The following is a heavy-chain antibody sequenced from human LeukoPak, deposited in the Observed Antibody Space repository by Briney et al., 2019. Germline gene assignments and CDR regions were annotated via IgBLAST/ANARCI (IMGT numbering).Heavy chain of an antibody. D-gene: IGHD2-2*01. V-gene: IGHV3-64D*06. CDR1: GFTFSSYA. CDR2: ISSNGGST. Sequence: GGSLRLSCAASGFTFSSYAMHWVRQAPGKGLEYVSAISSNGGSTYYADSVKGRFTISRDNSKNTLYLQMSSLRAEDTAVYYCVKEGLGYCSSTSCYFRRTITFDYWGQGTLVTVSS. J-gene: IGHJ4*02. CDR3: VKEGLGYCSSTSCYFRRTITFDY.